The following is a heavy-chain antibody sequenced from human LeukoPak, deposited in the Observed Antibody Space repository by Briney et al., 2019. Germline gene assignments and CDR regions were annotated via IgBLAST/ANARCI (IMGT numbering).Heavy chain of an antibody. CDR2: IYYSGST. J-gene: IGHJ3*02. D-gene: IGHD6-13*01. CDR1: GGSISSYY. CDR3: ARDKRQLGDAFDI. V-gene: IGHV4-59*01. Sequence: SETLSLTCTVSGGSISSYYWSWIRQPPGKGLGWIGYIYYSGSTNYNPSLKSRVTISVDTSKNQFSLKLSSVTAADTAVYYCARDKRQLGDAFDIWGQGTMVTVSS.